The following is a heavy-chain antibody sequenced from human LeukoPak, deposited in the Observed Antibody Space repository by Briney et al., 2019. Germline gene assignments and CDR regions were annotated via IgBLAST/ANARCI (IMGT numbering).Heavy chain of an antibody. D-gene: IGHD7-27*01. V-gene: IGHV4-34*01. J-gene: IGHJ4*02. CDR1: GGSFSSYY. CDR2: INHSGST. Sequence: MPSETLSLTCAVYGGSFSSYYWSWIRQPPGKGLEWIGEINHSGSTNYNPSLKSRVTISVDTSKNQFSLKLSSVTAADTAVYYCAGRTLNWGTFDYWGQGTLVTVSS. CDR3: AGRTLNWGTFDY.